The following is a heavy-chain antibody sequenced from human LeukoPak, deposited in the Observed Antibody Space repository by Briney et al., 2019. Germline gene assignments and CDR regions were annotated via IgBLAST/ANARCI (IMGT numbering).Heavy chain of an antibody. J-gene: IGHJ5*02. CDR2: IYYSGST. CDR3: ARESYGDYVGFDP. Sequence: SQTLSLTCTVSGGSISSGGYYWSWLRQHPGKGLEGIGYIYYSGSTYYNPSLKSRVTISVDTSKNQFSLKLSSVTAADTAVYYCARESYGDYVGFDPWGQGTLVTVSS. CDR1: GGSISSGGYY. D-gene: IGHD4-17*01. V-gene: IGHV4-31*03.